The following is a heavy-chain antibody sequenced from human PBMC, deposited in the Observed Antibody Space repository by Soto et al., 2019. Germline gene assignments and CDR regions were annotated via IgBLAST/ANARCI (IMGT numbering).Heavy chain of an antibody. CDR3: ATVMPMAAAGTFGWW. CDR2: INPSGRST. CDR1: GYIFTNHY. V-gene: IGHV1-46*01. Sequence: ASVKVSCKASGYIFTNHYIHWVRQAPGQGLEWLGIINPSGRSTNYAQKFQGRVTMTGDTSTNTAYMELSSLSSEDTAVYYCATVMPMAAAGTFGWWWGQGTLVTVSS. D-gene: IGHD6-13*01. J-gene: IGHJ4*02.